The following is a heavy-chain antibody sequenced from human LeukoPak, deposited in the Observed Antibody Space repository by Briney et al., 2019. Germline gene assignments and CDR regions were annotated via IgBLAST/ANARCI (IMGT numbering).Heavy chain of an antibody. CDR3: AKDRHDYGDYWYAFDI. D-gene: IGHD4-17*01. V-gene: IGHV3-48*01. Sequence: PGGSLRLSCAASGFTFSSYSMNWVRQAPGKGLEWVSYISSSSSTIYYADSVKGRFTISRDNAKNSLYLQMNSLRAEDTAVYYCAKDRHDYGDYWYAFDIWGQGTMVTVSS. CDR2: ISSSSSTI. J-gene: IGHJ3*02. CDR1: GFTFSSYS.